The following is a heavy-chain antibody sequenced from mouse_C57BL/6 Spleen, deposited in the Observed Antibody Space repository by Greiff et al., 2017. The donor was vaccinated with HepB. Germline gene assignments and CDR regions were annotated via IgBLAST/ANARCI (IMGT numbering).Heavy chain of an antibody. V-gene: IGHV1-52*01. Sequence: QVQLQQPGAELVRPGSSVKLSCKASGYTFTSYWMHWVKQRPIQGLEWIGNIDPSDSGTHYNQKFKDKATLTVDKSSSTAYMQLSSLTSEDSAVYYCARTDSSAWFAYWGQGTLVTVSA. D-gene: IGHD3-2*02. CDR3: ARTDSSAWFAY. CDR2: IDPSDSGT. CDR1: GYTFTSYW. J-gene: IGHJ3*01.